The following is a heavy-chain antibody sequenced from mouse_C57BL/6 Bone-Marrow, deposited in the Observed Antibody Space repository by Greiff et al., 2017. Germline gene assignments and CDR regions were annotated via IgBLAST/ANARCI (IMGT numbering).Heavy chain of an antibody. D-gene: IGHD2-3*01. CDR1: GFNIKDYY. CDR3: ARGDGYSYYAMDY. CDR2: IDPEDGET. J-gene: IGHJ4*01. V-gene: IGHV14-2*01. Sequence: EVKLVESGAELVKPGASVKLSCTASGFNIKDYYMHWVKQRTEQGLEWIGRIDPEDGETKYAPKFQGKATITADTSSNTAYLQLSSLTSEDTAVYYWARGDGYSYYAMDYWGQGTSVTVSS.